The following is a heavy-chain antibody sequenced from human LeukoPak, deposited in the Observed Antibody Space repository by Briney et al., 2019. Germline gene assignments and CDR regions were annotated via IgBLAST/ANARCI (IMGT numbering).Heavy chain of an antibody. Sequence: SETLFLTCTVSGGSISSYYWSWIRQPPGKGLEWIGYIYYSGSTNYNPSLKSRVTISVDTSKNQFSLKLSSVTAADTAVYYCARDDGRGYYYYGMDVWGQGTTVTVSS. CDR3: ARDDGRGYYYYGMDV. CDR1: GGSISSYY. CDR2: IYYSGST. V-gene: IGHV4-59*01. J-gene: IGHJ6*02. D-gene: IGHD5-24*01.